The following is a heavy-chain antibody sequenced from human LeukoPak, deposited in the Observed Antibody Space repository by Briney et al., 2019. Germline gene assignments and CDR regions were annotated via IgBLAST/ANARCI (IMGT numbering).Heavy chain of an antibody. D-gene: IGHD3-10*01. Sequence: AASVTVSFTASGYTFTIYGITWVRQAPAQGHEWMGWISVYNGNTNYAQKLQGRVIMTTDTSTSTAYMELRSLRSDDTAVYYCARDVECFGELSLPDYWGQGTLVTVSS. J-gene: IGHJ4*02. CDR3: ARDVECFGELSLPDY. CDR2: ISVYNGNT. CDR1: GYTFTIYG. V-gene: IGHV1-18*01.